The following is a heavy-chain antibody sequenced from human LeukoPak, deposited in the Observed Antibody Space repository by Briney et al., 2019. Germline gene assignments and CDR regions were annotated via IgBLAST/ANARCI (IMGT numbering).Heavy chain of an antibody. Sequence: SQTLSLTCAISGDSVSSNSAAWNWIRQSPSKGLEWLGRTYYRSKWSCGYADSVKSRITVNPDTSKNQFSLQLRSVAPEDAAVCYCAYSGSYGHLGYWGQGIPVTVSS. CDR2: TYYRSKWSC. J-gene: IGHJ4*02. D-gene: IGHD1-26*01. CDR1: GDSVSSNSAA. V-gene: IGHV6-1*01. CDR3: AYSGSYGHLGY.